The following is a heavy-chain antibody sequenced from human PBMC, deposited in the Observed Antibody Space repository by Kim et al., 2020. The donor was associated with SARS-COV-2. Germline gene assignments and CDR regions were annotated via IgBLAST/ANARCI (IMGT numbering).Heavy chain of an antibody. CDR2: YTT. D-gene: IGHD1-26*01. CDR3: ARDYYGSYDY. J-gene: IGHJ4*02. Sequence: YTTEYAASVKGRFTISRDDSKSSLYLQMNSLQTEDTTVYYCARDYYGSYDYWGQGTLVTVSS. V-gene: IGHV3-72*01.